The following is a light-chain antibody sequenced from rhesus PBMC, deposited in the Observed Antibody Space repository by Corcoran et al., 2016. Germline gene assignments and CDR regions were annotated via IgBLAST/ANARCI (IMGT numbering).Light chain of an antibody. CDR2: GAS. Sequence: EIVMTQSPATLSLSPGERATLSCRASQSVSSYVAWSQQKPAQAPRPLLYGASSRATGIPDRFRGSGSGTDVTLTISSLEPEDFAVYYCQQYSNWPRTFGQGTKVEIK. V-gene: IGKV3S9*01. CDR3: QQYSNWPRT. J-gene: IGKJ1*01. CDR1: QSVSSY.